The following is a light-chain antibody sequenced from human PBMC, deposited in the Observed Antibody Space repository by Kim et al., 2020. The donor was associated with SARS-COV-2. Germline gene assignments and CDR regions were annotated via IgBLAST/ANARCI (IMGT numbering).Light chain of an antibody. CDR2: EVS. CDR1: QTIRGS. CDR3: QQYMIYST. J-gene: IGKJ2*01. Sequence: LSASLGDRVAITCRASQTIRGSLAWLQQNPEKAPILLVYEVSTLQSGVPTRFSGSGSGTDFTLTISSLQPDDFATYYCQQYMIYSTFGQGTKLEI. V-gene: IGKV1-5*03.